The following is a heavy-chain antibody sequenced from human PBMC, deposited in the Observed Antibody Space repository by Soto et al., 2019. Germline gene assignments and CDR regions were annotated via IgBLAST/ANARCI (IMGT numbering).Heavy chain of an antibody. CDR2: ISYDGRNE. CDR1: GFTFSSYG. V-gene: IGHV3-30*18. J-gene: IGHJ3*02. Sequence: QMQLVESGGGVVQPGRSLRLSCAASGFTFSSYGMHWVRQAPGKGLEWVAVISYDGRNEYYEDSLKGRFTISRDNSKNTLYLQMNSLRPEDSAVYYCAKDLRYDILTCYYMGVGAFDIWGLGTVVTVSS. D-gene: IGHD3-9*01. CDR3: AKDLRYDILTCYYMGVGAFDI.